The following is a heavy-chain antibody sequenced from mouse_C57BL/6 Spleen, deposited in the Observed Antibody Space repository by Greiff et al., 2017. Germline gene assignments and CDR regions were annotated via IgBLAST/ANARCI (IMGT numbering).Heavy chain of an antibody. Sequence: DVMLVESGGGLVQPGGSLKLSCAASGFTFSDYGMAWVRQAPRKGPEWVAFISNLAYSIYYADTVTGRFTISRENAKNTLYLEMSSLRSEDTAMYYCARRGYGSSFDYWGQGTTLTVSS. D-gene: IGHD1-1*01. CDR3: ARRGYGSSFDY. CDR2: ISNLAYSI. V-gene: IGHV5-15*04. CDR1: GFTFSDYG. J-gene: IGHJ2*01.